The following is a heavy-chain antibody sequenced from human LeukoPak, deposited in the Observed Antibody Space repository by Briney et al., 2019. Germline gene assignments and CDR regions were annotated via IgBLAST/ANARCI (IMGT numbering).Heavy chain of an antibody. CDR3: ARRPSTTLYQFYFDQ. Sequence: PSQTLSLICTVSGGSISSSAYFWGWIRQPPGKGLEWIGNIFHTGSTYYNPSLKSRVTISIDTSKNQFFLKLTSVTAADTAVYSCARRPSTTLYQFYFDQWGQGTLVTVSS. CDR2: IFHTGST. CDR1: GGSISSSAYF. D-gene: IGHD2-2*02. V-gene: IGHV4-39*01. J-gene: IGHJ4*02.